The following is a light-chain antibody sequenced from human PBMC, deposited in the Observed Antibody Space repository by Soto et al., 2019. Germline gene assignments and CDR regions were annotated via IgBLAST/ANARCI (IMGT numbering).Light chain of an antibody. V-gene: IGLV1-51*01. J-gene: IGLJ2*01. CDR3: GTWDSSLSVVV. CDR1: SSNIGNNY. CDR2: DNN. Sequence: QSVLTQPPSVSAAPGQKVTSSCSGSSSNIGNNYVSWYQHLPGTAPKLLIYDNNKRPSGIPDRFSGSQSGTSATLGITGLQTGDEADYYCGTWDSSLSVVVFGGGTKVTVL.